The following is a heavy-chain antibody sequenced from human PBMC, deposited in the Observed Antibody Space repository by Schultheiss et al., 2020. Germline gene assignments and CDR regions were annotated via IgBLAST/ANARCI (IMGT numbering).Heavy chain of an antibody. D-gene: IGHD1-26*01. J-gene: IGHJ4*02. CDR2: ISYDGSNK. Sequence: GGSLRLSCAASGFTFSSYGMHWVRQAPGKGLEWVAVISYDGSNKYYADSVKGRFTISRDNSKNTLYLQMNSLRAEDTAVYYCARRIVGATNDYWGQGTLVTVSS. CDR1: GFTFSSYG. V-gene: IGHV3-30*03. CDR3: ARRIVGATNDY.